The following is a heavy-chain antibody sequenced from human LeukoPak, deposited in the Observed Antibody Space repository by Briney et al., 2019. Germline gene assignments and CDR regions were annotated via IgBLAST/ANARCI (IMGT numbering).Heavy chain of an antibody. CDR1: GFIFDNFW. CDR3: ARDMSFSTSDWYGELDN. D-gene: IGHD6-19*01. Sequence: GGSLRLFCAASGFIFDNFWMSWVRQAPGKGLEWVANIKQDGSEIYYVDSVKGRFTISRDNAKKLLYLQMNSLRAEDTALYYCARDMSFSTSDWYGELDNWGQGTLVTVSS. J-gene: IGHJ4*02. CDR2: IKQDGSEI. V-gene: IGHV3-7*05.